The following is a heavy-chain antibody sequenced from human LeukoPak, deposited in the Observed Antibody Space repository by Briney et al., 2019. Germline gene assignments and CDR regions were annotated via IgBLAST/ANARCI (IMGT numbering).Heavy chain of an antibody. J-gene: IGHJ4*02. CDR3: ARRELAEGETTVTTHFDY. CDR1: GGSISSSSYY. V-gene: IGHV4-39*01. Sequence: SQTLSLTCTVAGGSISSSSYYSGWIRQPPGNGLEWFVRIYYRGSTYYNPSLTSRAPISVATSTNQLSLKMSSVTAADTAVYYSARRELAEGETTVTTHFDYWGQGTLVTVSS. D-gene: IGHD4-17*01. CDR2: IYYRGST.